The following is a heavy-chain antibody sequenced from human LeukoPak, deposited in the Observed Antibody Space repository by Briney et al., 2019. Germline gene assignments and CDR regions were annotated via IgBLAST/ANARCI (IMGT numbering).Heavy chain of an antibody. CDR1: GGSFSGYY. Sequence: SETLSLTCAVYGGSFSGYYWSWIRQPPGKGLEWIEEINHSGSTNYNPSLKSRVTISVDTSKNQFSLKPSSVTAADTAVYYCARGRLYYYDSSGYYPTFDYWGQGTLVTVSS. D-gene: IGHD3-22*01. CDR3: ARGRLYYYDSSGYYPTFDY. V-gene: IGHV4-34*01. J-gene: IGHJ4*02. CDR2: INHSGST.